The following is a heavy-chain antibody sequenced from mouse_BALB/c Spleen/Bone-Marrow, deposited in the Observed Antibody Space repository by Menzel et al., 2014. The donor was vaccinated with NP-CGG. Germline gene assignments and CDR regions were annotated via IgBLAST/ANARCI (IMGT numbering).Heavy chain of an antibody. D-gene: IGHD2-12*01. CDR3: SRNSYWYFYV. V-gene: IGHV1-9*01. Sequence: LVDSGAELMKPGASVKISCKATGSTFSRLWIELVKPIPVHGLVWIGEIFPGSASTNYNEKFKGKAAITADTTSNTAYMQLSSLTPEDSAVYYCSRNSYWYFYVWVAGSPVSVSS. CDR1: GSTFSRLW. CDR2: IFPGSAST. J-gene: IGHJ1*01.